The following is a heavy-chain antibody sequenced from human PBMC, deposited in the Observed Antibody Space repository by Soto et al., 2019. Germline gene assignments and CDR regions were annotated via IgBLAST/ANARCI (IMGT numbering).Heavy chain of an antibody. D-gene: IGHD6-6*01. J-gene: IGHJ3*02. CDR3: ARDGDVTSTRPTGALDI. CDR1: GGTFSSYT. V-gene: IGHV1-69*01. CDR2: IVPLFGTT. Sequence: QMQLVQSGAEVKKPGSSVKVSCKASGGTFSSYTFSWVRQAPGQGLEWMGGIVPLFGTTNDAKIFQGRVTISADESTSTVYMELSSLRSEDSAMYYCARDGDVTSTRPTGALDIWGQGTVITVSS.